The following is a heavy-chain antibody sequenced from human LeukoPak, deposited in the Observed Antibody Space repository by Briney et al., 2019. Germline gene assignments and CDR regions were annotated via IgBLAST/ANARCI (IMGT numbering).Heavy chain of an antibody. J-gene: IGHJ4*02. CDR1: GYTFTGYY. V-gene: IGHV1-2*02. CDR2: INPNSGGT. Sequence: ASVKVSCKASGYTFTGYYMHWVRQAPGQGLEWMGWINPNSGGTNYAQKFQGRVTMTRDTSISTAYMELSRLRSDDTAVYYCAREAVGAANTVDYWGQGTLVTVSS. D-gene: IGHD2-15*01. CDR3: AREAVGAANTVDY.